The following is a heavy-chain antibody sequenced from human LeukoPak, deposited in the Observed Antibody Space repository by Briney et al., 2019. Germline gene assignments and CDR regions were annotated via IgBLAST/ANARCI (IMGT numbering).Heavy chain of an antibody. CDR2: ISTSSNYI. V-gene: IGHV3-21*01. D-gene: IGHD3-10*01. CDR3: ARGGITMVRGVGVYYYYYMDV. CDR1: GFTFSSYS. Sequence: GGSLRLSCAASGFTFSSYSMNWVRQAPGKGLEWVSSISTSSNYIYYADSVKGRFTISRDNAKNSLFLQMNSLRAEDTAVYYCARGGITMVRGVGVYYYYYMDVWGKGPRSPSP. J-gene: IGHJ6*03.